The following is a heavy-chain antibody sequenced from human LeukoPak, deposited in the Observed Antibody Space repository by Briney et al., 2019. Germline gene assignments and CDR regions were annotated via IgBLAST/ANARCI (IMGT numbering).Heavy chain of an antibody. V-gene: IGHV4-59*01. CDR1: GGSISSYY. CDR2: IYYSGST. J-gene: IGHJ6*03. CDR3: ARGGPIADYYYYYYMDV. Sequence: SETLSFTCTVSGGSISSYYWSWIRQPPGKGLEWIGYIYYSGSTNYNPSLKSRVTISVDTSKNQFSLKLSSVTAADTTVYYCARGGPIADYYYYYYMDVWGKGTTVTVSS.